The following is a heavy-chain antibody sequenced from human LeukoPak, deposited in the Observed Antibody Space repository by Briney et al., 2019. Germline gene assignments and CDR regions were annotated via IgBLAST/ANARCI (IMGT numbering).Heavy chain of an antibody. CDR2: ISYSGST. CDR3: ARISLTFGGAYYMDV. Sequence: SETLSLTYTVSGGSISAYYWSWIRQPPGKGLEWIGYISYSGSTKSNSSLKSRVSLSVDTSKDHFSLKLSSVTAADTAVYYCARISLTFGGAYYMDVWGKGTPVTISS. D-gene: IGHD3-16*01. V-gene: IGHV4-59*01. J-gene: IGHJ6*03. CDR1: GGSISAYY.